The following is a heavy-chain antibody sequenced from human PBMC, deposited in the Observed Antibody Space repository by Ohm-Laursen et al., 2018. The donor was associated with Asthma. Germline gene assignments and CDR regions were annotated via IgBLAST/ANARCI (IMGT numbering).Heavy chain of an antibody. D-gene: IGHD3-16*01. CDR3: AREWGALDV. CDR1: GFTFSSYS. Sequence: SLRLSCAASGFTFSSYSMNWVRQAPGKGLEWVSKISSSSSTIDYADSVKGRFTISRDNAKNSLYLQMNNLRAEDAAIYYCAREWGALDVWGQGTTVTVSS. V-gene: IGHV3-48*01. CDR2: ISSSSSTI. J-gene: IGHJ6*02.